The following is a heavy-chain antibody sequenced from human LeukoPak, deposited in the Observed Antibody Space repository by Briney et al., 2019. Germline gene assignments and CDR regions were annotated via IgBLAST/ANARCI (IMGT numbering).Heavy chain of an antibody. CDR1: GFTFSSYS. V-gene: IGHV3-21*01. CDR3: ARDLAYSRLDY. Sequence: GGSLRLSCAASGFTFSSYSMNWVRQAPGKGLEWVSSISSSSSYIYYADSVKGRFTISRDNAENSLYLQMNSLRVEDTAFYYCARDLAYSRLDYWGQGMLVTASS. CDR2: ISSSSSYI. D-gene: IGHD5-18*01. J-gene: IGHJ4*02.